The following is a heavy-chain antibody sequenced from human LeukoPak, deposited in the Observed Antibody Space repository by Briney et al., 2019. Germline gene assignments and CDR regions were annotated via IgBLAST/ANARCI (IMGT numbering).Heavy chain of an antibody. CDR2: IYYSGST. J-gene: IGHJ4*02. Sequence: PSETLSLTCTVSGGSISSGDYYWSWIRQPPGKGLEWIGYIYYSGSTYYNPSLKSRVTISVDTSKNQFSLKLSSVTAADTAVYYCARGGYYYDSSGLTDHWGQGTLVTVSS. D-gene: IGHD3-22*01. CDR1: GGSISSGDYY. V-gene: IGHV4-30-4*01. CDR3: ARGGYYYDSSGLTDH.